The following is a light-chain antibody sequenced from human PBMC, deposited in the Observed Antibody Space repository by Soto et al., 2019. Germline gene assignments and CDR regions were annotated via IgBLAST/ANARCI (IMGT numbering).Light chain of an antibody. V-gene: IGLV2-14*01. CDR3: SSYTSSYTWL. CDR1: SSDVGGYNY. J-gene: IGLJ3*02. CDR2: EVT. Sequence: QSALTQPASVSGSPGQSITISCTGTSSDVGGYNYVSWDQQHPGKAPKLMIYEVTNRPSGVSNRFSRSKSGNTASLTLSGLQAEDEADYYCSSYTSSYTWLFGGGTKLTVL.